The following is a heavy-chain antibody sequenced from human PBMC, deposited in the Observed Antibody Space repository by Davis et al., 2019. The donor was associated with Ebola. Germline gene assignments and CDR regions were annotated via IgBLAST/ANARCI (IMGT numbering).Heavy chain of an antibody. CDR2: IYYSGST. Sequence: PSETLSLTCTVSGGSISSYYWSWIRQPPGKGLEWIGYIYYSGSTNYNPSLKSRVTISVDTSKNQFSLKLSSVTAADTAVYYCARVDQRSTTFDYWGQGTLVTVSS. CDR3: ARVDQRSTTFDY. D-gene: IGHD5-24*01. J-gene: IGHJ4*02. V-gene: IGHV4-59*01. CDR1: GGSISSYY.